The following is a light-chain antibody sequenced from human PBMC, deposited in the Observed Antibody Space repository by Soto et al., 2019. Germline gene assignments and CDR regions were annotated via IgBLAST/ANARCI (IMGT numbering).Light chain of an antibody. Sequence: EIVLTQSPGTLSLSPGERATLSCRASQSVSSSYLAWYQQKLGQAPRLLIYGASSRATSIPDRFSGSGSGTDFTLTISRLEPEDFAVYYCQQYGTSPFTFGPGTKVDIK. CDR2: GAS. CDR1: QSVSSSY. J-gene: IGKJ3*01. V-gene: IGKV3-20*01. CDR3: QQYGTSPFT.